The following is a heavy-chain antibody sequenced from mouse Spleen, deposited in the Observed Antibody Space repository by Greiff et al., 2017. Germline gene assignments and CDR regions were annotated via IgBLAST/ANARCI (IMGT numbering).Heavy chain of an antibody. CDR1: GFTFSSYA. Sequence: EVKLMESGGGLVKPGGSLKLSCAASGFTFSSYAMSWVRQTPEKRLEWVASISSGGSTYYPDSVKGRFTISRDNARNILYLQMSSLRSEDTAMYYCARPFYRGFAYWGQGTLGTVSA. V-gene: IGHV5-6-5*01. D-gene: IGHD2-1*01. CDR3: ARPFYRGFAY. J-gene: IGHJ3*01. CDR2: ISSGGST.